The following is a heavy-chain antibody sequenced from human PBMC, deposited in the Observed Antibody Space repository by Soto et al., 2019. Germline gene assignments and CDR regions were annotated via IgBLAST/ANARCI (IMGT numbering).Heavy chain of an antibody. D-gene: IGHD6-19*01. CDR1: GFNFGAYA. J-gene: IGHJ6*02. CDR2: ISGSSSGT. V-gene: IGHV3-23*01. Sequence: LRLSCEASGFNFGAYAMNWVRQAPGKGLEWVSGISGSSSGTYYTDSVKGRFTISRDNSKNTVYLQMNSLRGEDTAVYYCAKDRSENFWVYYYAMDVWGQGTAVTVSS. CDR3: AKDRSENFWVYYYAMDV.